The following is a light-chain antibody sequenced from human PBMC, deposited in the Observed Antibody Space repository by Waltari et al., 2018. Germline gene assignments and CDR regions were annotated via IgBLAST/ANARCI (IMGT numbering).Light chain of an antibody. CDR2: DVS. CDR3: CSYAGSDTML. CDR1: SSDLGGYGY. V-gene: IGLV2-14*03. Sequence: QSALTQPASVSGSPGQSITTPCTGASSDLGGYGYVSWYRQPPGRAPKLMIYDVSNRPSGVSNRFSGSKSGNTASLTISRLRPEDEADYYCCSYAGSDTMLFGGGTQLTVL. J-gene: IGLJ2*01.